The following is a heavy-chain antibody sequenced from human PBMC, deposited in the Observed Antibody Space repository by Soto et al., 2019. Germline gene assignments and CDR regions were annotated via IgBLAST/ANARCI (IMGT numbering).Heavy chain of an antibody. Sequence: SETLSLTCTVSGGSISSYYWSWIRQPPGKGLEWIGYIYYSGSTNYNPSLKSRVTISVDTSKNQFSLKLSSVTAADTAVYYCARESSWYPGTFDIWGQGTMVTVSS. CDR3: ARESSWYPGTFDI. CDR1: GGSISSYY. V-gene: IGHV4-59*01. D-gene: IGHD6-13*01. J-gene: IGHJ3*02. CDR2: IYYSGST.